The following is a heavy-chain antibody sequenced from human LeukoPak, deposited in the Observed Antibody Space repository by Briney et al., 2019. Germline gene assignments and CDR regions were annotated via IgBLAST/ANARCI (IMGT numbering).Heavy chain of an antibody. Sequence: GGSLRLSCAASGFTVSSSFMSWVRQAPGRGLEWVSVIYSGGSTYYADSVKGRFTISRDNSKNTVSLQMNSLRAEDTAGDYCARGAGRWNFFDYWGQGTLVTVSS. V-gene: IGHV3-53*01. CDR2: IYSGGST. D-gene: IGHD4-23*01. CDR1: GFTVSSSF. CDR3: ARGAGRWNFFDY. J-gene: IGHJ4*02.